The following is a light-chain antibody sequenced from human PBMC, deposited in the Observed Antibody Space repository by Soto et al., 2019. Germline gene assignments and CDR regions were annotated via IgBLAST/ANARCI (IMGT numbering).Light chain of an antibody. CDR2: GAS. Sequence: EIVMTQSPATLSVSPGERATLSCRASQSVSSNLAWYQQKPGQAPRLLIYGASTRATGIPARLSGSGSGTEFTLTISSLQSEDFAVYYCQQYNTWPPITFGQGTRLEIK. J-gene: IGKJ5*01. CDR1: QSVSSN. V-gene: IGKV3-15*01. CDR3: QQYNTWPPIT.